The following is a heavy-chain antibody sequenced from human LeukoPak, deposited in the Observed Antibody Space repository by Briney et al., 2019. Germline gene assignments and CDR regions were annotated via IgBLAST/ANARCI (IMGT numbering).Heavy chain of an antibody. CDR3: ARERVGYYGSGSYDGQIDY. V-gene: IGHV4-59*12. D-gene: IGHD3-10*01. CDR1: GGSISSFY. CDR2: IYYSGNT. J-gene: IGHJ4*02. Sequence: SETLSLTCTVSGGSISSFYWSWIRQSPGKELEWIGYIYYSGNTKYNPSLKSRITMAVDTSKNQVSLKLSSVTAADTAVYYCARERVGYYGSGSYDGQIDYWGQGTLVTVSS.